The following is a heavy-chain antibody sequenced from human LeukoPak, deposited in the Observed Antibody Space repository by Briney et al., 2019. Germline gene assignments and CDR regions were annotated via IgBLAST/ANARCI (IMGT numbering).Heavy chain of an antibody. CDR3: ARDEERGYSYGLSKFDY. V-gene: IGHV3-33*01. D-gene: IGHD5-18*01. Sequence: GGSLRLSCAASGFTFSSYAMHWVRQAPGKGLEWVAVIRYDGSNKYYADSVKGRFTISRDNSKNTLYLQMNSLRAEDTAVYYCARDEERGYSYGLSKFDYWGQGTLVTVSS. CDR1: GFTFSSYA. J-gene: IGHJ4*02. CDR2: IRYDGSNK.